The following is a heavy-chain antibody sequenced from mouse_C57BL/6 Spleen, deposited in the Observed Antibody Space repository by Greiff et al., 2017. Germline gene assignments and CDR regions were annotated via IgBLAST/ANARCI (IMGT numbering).Heavy chain of an antibody. CDR1: GYTFTSYG. CDR2: IDPRSGNT. J-gene: IGHJ2*01. D-gene: IGHD1-1*01. CDR3: ARVPPITTVVADYFDD. Sequence: QVQLKESGAELARPGASVKLSCKASGYTFTSYGICWVKQSPGQGLEWIGEIDPRSGNTYYNEKFKGKSTLTADKSSNTAYMQLRSLTSEDSAVYFCARVPPITTVVADYFDDWGKGTTLTVSS. V-gene: IGHV1-81*01.